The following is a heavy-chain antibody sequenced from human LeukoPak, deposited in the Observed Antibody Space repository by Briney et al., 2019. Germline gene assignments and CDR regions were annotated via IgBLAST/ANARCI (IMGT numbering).Heavy chain of an antibody. Sequence: EASVKVSCKASGYTFTGYYMHWVRQAPGQGLEWMGWTNPNSGGTNYAQKFQGRVTMTRDTSISTAYMELSRLRSDDTAVYYCARRGRYCSGGSCFIGLFDPWGQGTLVTVSS. J-gene: IGHJ5*02. CDR2: TNPNSGGT. CDR1: GYTFTGYY. V-gene: IGHV1-2*02. D-gene: IGHD2-15*01. CDR3: ARRGRYCSGGSCFIGLFDP.